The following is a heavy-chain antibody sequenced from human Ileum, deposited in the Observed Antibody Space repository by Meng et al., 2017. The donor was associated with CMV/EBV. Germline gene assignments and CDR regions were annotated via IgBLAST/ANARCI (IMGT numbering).Heavy chain of an antibody. CDR3: ARGGAHDGYFDA. CDR2: IHIGDAT. CDR1: GLTVTWNY. Sequence: EAHVVESGGGLIQPGGSLRLSCAASGLTVTWNYMSWVRQGPGKGLECIAHIHIGDATFYTDSVKGRFTISRDDSKNTLNLQMDSLRADDTAVYYCARGGAHDGYFDAWGQGTLVTVSS. D-gene: IGHD2-8*01. J-gene: IGHJ4*02. V-gene: IGHV3-53*01.